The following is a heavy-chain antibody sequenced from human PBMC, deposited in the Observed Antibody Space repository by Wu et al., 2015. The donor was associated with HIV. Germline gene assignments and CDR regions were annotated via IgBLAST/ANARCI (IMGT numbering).Heavy chain of an antibody. J-gene: IGHJ3*02. D-gene: IGHD3-22*01. CDR3: ARDQGRWLQRKSDPFDS. CDR1: GYTFSRNYG. Sequence: QVQLVQSGAEVKKPGASVKVSCKASGYTFSRNYGISWLRQAPGQGLEWMGGILPMFGTTKYVQKFQGRVTIIADESRSSVYLDLSSLRSDDMAVYYCARDQGRWLQRKSDPFDSLGQGTLVTVSS. V-gene: IGHV1-69*01. CDR2: ILPMFGTT.